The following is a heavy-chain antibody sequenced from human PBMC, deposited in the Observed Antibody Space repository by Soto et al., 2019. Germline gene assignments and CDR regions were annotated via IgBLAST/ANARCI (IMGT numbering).Heavy chain of an antibody. D-gene: IGHD5-18*01. V-gene: IGHV3-30*03. Sequence: QAHLVESGGGVVQPGRSLRLSCAASGFTFTSYGMHWVRQAPGTRLEWVAVISYDGGLQHYADSVKGRFTSSRDNSKNMVLLQMDSLRAEDTAVYYCVSDRGYGHASVPYSWGQGTLVSVS. CDR1: GFTFTSYG. CDR3: VSDRGYGHASVPYS. J-gene: IGHJ4*02. CDR2: ISYDGGLQ.